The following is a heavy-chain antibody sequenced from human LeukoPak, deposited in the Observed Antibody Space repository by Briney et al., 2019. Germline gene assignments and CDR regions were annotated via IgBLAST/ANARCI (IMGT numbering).Heavy chain of an antibody. CDR2: IRFDGTNT. CDR3: AKSRSSWYHFDY. J-gene: IGHJ4*02. CDR1: GFTFSNYG. D-gene: IGHD6-13*01. V-gene: IGHV3-30*02. Sequence: GGSPRLSCAASGFTFSNYGMHWVRQAPGKGLEWVAYIRFDGTNTYYADSVKGRFTISRDNSKNTLYLQMNSLRTEDTALYYCAKSRSSWYHFDYWGQGTLVTVSS.